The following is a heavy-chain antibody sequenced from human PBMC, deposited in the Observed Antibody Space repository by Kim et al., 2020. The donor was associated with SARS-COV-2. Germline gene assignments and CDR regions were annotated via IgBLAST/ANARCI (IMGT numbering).Heavy chain of an antibody. CDR1: GGSVSSYY. V-gene: IGHV4-59*02. D-gene: IGHD3-9*01. Sequence: SETLSLTCTVSGGSVSSYYWSWIRQPPGKGLEWIGYIYYSGSAYYNPSLKSRVTISIDTSKNQFSLKLSSVTAADTAVYYCARRSDWYSFDYWGQGTLATVSS. CDR3: ARRSDWYSFDY. J-gene: IGHJ4*02. CDR2: IYYSGSA.